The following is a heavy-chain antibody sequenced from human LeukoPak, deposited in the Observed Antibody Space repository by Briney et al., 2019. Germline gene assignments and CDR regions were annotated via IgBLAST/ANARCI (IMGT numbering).Heavy chain of an antibody. J-gene: IGHJ4*02. V-gene: IGHV3-23*01. Sequence: GGSLRLSCAASGFTITSYAMSWVRQAPGKGLEWVSAISGSGGSTYYADSVKGRFTISRDNSKNTLYLQMNSLRAEDTAVYYCAKDLAFGVAHWGQGTLVTVSS. CDR3: AKDLAFGVAH. CDR1: GFTITSYA. D-gene: IGHD2-15*01. CDR2: ISGSGGST.